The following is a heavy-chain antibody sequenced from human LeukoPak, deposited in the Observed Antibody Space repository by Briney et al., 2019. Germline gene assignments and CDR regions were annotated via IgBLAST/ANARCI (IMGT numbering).Heavy chain of an antibody. V-gene: IGHV4-39*01. Sequence: PSETLSLTCTVSGGSISSRSYYWGWIRQPPGKGLEWIGNIYYSGSTYYHPSLKSRVTISVDTSKNQFSLNLISVTAADTAVYYCARLPAPGCSSTSCYAHDAFDIWGQGTMVTVSS. J-gene: IGHJ3*02. CDR3: ARLPAPGCSSTSCYAHDAFDI. D-gene: IGHD2-2*01. CDR2: IYYSGST. CDR1: GGSISSRSYY.